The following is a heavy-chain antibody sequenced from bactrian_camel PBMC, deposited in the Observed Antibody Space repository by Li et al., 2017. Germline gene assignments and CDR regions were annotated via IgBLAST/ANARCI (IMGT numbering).Heavy chain of an antibody. CDR1: GRFYSNYC. CDR3: AADKTPREVRNGRCWGNY. J-gene: IGHJ4*01. V-gene: IGHV3S53*01. CDR2: VDSRGTA. Sequence: VQLVESGGGSVQAGGSLKLSCAALGRFYSNYCMGWYRQAPGKEKEGVAVVDSRGTASYTETTKGRFTISKDRAKNTLYLQMNNLKPEDTAMYYCAADKTPREVRNGRCWGNYRGQGTQVTVS. D-gene: IGHD1*01.